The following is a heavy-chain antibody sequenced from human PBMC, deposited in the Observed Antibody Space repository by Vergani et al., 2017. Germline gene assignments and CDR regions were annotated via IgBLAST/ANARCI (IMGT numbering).Heavy chain of an antibody. D-gene: IGHD4-17*01. CDR2: ISESGDST. CDR1: GFTFSSYA. V-gene: IGHV3-23*01. J-gene: IGHJ4*02. Sequence: EVQLLESGGGLVQPGGSLRLSCAASGFTFSSYAMSWVRQAPGKGLEWVSHISESGDSTYYADSVKGRFTIARDNSKKKLYLQMNSLRAEDTAVYYCAKMGGTTVTHGLDSWGQGTLVTVSS. CDR3: AKMGGTTVTHGLDS.